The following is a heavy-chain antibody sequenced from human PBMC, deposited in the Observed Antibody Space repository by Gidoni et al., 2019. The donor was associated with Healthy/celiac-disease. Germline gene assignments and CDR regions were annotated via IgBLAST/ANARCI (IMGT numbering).Heavy chain of an antibody. J-gene: IGHJ4*02. CDR2: IYSGGRT. CDR1: GFTVSSNY. Sequence: EVQLGESGGGVIQPGGSLRRSGAAAGFTVSSNYMSWVRQAPGKGREWVSVIYSGGRTSYADSVKGRFTISRDNSKNTLYLQMNSLRAEDTSVYYCARGSSLFAGDYWGQGTLVTVSS. V-gene: IGHV3-53*01. CDR3: ARGSSLFAGDY. D-gene: IGHD6-6*01.